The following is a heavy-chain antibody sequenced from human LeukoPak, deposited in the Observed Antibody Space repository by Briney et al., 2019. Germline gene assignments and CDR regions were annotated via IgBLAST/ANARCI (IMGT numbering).Heavy chain of an antibody. CDR3: AKDERNWNYNLASQTYD. CDR1: GFRFSSYA. CDR2: ISGSGVST. D-gene: IGHD1-7*01. J-gene: IGHJ4*02. Sequence: GGSLRLSCAASGFRFSSYAMSWVRQAPGKGLEWVSAISGSGVSTYYADSVKGRFTVSRDNSKNTLHLQMSSLRAEDTAVYYCAKDERNWNYNLASQTYDWGQGTLVTVSS. V-gene: IGHV3-23*01.